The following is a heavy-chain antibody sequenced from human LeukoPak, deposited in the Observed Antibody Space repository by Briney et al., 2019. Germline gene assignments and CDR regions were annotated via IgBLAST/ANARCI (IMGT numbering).Heavy chain of an antibody. J-gene: IGHJ4*02. Sequence: GGSLRLSCAASGFTFSSYWMTWVRQAPGKGLEWVANIREDGSERNYVDSAKGRFIISRDNSRNSLYLQMNSLRPEDTAVYYCTRDRNARATKEDRYDYWGQGTLVTVSS. CDR2: IREDGSER. CDR1: GFTFSSYW. D-gene: IGHD5-12*01. V-gene: IGHV3-7*01. CDR3: TRDRNARATKEDRYDY.